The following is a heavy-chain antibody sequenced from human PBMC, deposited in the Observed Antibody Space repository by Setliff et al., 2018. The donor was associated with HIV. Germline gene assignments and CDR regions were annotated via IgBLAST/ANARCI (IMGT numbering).Heavy chain of an antibody. D-gene: IGHD3-16*02. Sequence: SGPTLVNPTQTLTLTCTFSGFSLSKSGMCVSWIRQPPGKALEWLARIDWDDDKYYSTSLKTRLTISKDTSKNQVVLKMTNVDPVDTATYYCVRMISYRYIDYWGQGTLVTVSS. V-gene: IGHV2-70*11. CDR3: VRMISYRYIDY. CDR2: IDWDDDK. CDR1: GFSLSKSGMC. J-gene: IGHJ4*02.